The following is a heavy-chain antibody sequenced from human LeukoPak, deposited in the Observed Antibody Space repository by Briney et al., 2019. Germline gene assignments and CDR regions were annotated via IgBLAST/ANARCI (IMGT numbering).Heavy chain of an antibody. CDR3: ARSEQQLAAYPSHYFDY. Sequence: SQTLSLTCTVSGGSISSGGYYWSWIRQPPGKGLEWIGYIYHSGSTYYNPSLKSRVTISVDRSKNQFSLKLSSVTAADTAVYYCARSEQQLAAYPSHYFDYWGQGTLVTVSS. D-gene: IGHD6-13*01. CDR2: IYHSGST. J-gene: IGHJ4*02. CDR1: GGSISSGGYY. V-gene: IGHV4-30-2*01.